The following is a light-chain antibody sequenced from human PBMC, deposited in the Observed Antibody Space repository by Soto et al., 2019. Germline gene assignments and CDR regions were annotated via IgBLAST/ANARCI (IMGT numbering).Light chain of an antibody. CDR2: GAS. Sequence: EIVMTQSPATLSVSPGERATLSCRASQSVSSRLAWYQQKPGQAPRLLIYGASTRATGIPARFSGSGSGTEFPLTITSLQSEDFVVYYCQQYKIWRPEYTFGQGTKLEI. CDR1: QSVSSR. V-gene: IGKV3-15*01. J-gene: IGKJ2*01. CDR3: QQYKIWRPEYT.